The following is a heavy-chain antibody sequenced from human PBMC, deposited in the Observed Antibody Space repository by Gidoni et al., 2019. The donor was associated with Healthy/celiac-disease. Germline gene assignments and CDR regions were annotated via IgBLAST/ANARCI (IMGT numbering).Heavy chain of an antibody. D-gene: IGHD3-22*01. V-gene: IGHV2-70*01. Sequence: QVPLRESGPALVPPTQTLTLTCTFSGFSLSTSGMCVSWIRQPPGKALAWLALIDWDDDKYYSTPLKTRLTSSKDTSKNQVVLTRTNRDTVDTATYYWARTDGYYYDSSGSWFDDWGQGTLVTVSS. J-gene: IGHJ4*02. CDR3: ARTDGYYYDSSGSWFDD. CDR2: IDWDDDK. CDR1: GFSLSTSGMC.